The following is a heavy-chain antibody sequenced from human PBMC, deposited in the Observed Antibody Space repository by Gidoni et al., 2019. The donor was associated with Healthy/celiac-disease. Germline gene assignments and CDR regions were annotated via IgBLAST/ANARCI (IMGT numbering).Heavy chain of an antibody. Sequence: EVQLLESGGGLVQPGGSLRLSCAASGFTFSSYAMSWFRQAPGKGLEWVSAISGSGGSTYYADSVKGRFTISRDNAKNTLYLQMNSLRAEDTAVYYCAKEEDIVVVPAAHFDYWGQGTLVTVSS. CDR1: GFTFSSYA. CDR3: AKEEDIVVVPAAHFDY. V-gene: IGHV3-23*01. CDR2: ISGSGGST. D-gene: IGHD2-2*01. J-gene: IGHJ4*02.